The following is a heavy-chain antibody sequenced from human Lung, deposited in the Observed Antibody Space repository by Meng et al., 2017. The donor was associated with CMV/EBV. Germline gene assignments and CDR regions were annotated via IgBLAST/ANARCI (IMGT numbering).Heavy chain of an antibody. CDR3: AISGPYKGGLEH. CDR1: GFTFNNFW. Sequence: SCAASGFTFNNFWMTWVRQPPGKGLEWVANIKEDATKRYYVDSVKGRFTISRDKTKSSLYLQMNRLRAEDTAVYFCAISGPYKGGLEHWGQGTVVTVSS. V-gene: IGHV3-7*01. CDR2: IKEDATKR. D-gene: IGHD1-26*01. J-gene: IGHJ4*02.